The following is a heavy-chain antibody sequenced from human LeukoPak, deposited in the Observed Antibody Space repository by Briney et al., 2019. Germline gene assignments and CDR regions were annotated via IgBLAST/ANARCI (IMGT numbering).Heavy chain of an antibody. J-gene: IGHJ5*02. CDR3: ATEGDSSWYNWFDP. D-gene: IGHD6-13*01. Sequence: GASVTVSFKFSGYTLTELSMHWVRQAPGKGLEWMGGFDPEDYETIYARKFQGRVTMTEDTSTDTAYMELSSLRSEDTAVYYCATEGDSSWYNWFDPWGQGTLVTVSS. CDR2: FDPEDYET. CDR1: GYTLTELS. V-gene: IGHV1-24*01.